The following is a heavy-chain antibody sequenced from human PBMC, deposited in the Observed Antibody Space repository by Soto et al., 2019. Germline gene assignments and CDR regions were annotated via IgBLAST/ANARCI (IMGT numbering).Heavy chain of an antibody. J-gene: IGHJ4*02. CDR1: GGSISSGGYS. CDR3: ARRYGDAVDF. V-gene: IGHV4-61*08. CDR2: IYYSGST. D-gene: IGHD4-17*01. Sequence: SETLSLTCAVSGGSISSGGYSWSWIRQPPGKGLEWIGYIYYSGSTNYNPSLKSRVTISVDTSKNQFSLKLSSVTAADTAVYYCARRYGDAVDFWGQGTLVTVS.